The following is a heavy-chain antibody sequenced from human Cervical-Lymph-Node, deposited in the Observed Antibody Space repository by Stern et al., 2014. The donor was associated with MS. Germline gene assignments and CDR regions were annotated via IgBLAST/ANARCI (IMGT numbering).Heavy chain of an antibody. CDR3: TRVDS. J-gene: IGHJ4*02. V-gene: IGHV3-15*05. CDR2: IRSKTAGGTT. CDR1: GVTFAQDW. Sequence: EVQLVESGGGLVKPGGSLRLSCEASGVTFAQDWMSWVRQAPGKGLEWIARIRSKTAGGTTDYAAPVRGRFIISRDDSENMLYLQMNSLKVEDTAVYYCTRVDSWGQGVLVTVSS.